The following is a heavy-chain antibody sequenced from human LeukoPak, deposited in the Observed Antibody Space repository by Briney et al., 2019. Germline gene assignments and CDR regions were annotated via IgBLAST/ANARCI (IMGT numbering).Heavy chain of an antibody. Sequence: GGSLRLSCAASGFTFDDYAMHWVRQAPGKGLEWVSGISWNSGSTGYADSVKGRFTISRDNAKNSLYLQMNSLRAEDTALYYCAKGLLGYCSGGSCYSDYFDYWGQGTLVTVSS. CDR2: ISWNSGST. D-gene: IGHD2-15*01. J-gene: IGHJ4*02. CDR3: AKGLLGYCSGGSCYSDYFDY. V-gene: IGHV3-9*01. CDR1: GFTFDDYA.